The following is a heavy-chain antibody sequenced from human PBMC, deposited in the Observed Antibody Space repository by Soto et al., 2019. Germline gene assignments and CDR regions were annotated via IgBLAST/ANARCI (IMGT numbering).Heavy chain of an antibody. V-gene: IGHV3-30*03. Sequence: QVQLVESGGGVVQPGRSLRLTCAASGFTFSSSGMHWVRQAPGKGLGWVALIAYDGSKTYYGDSVRGRFTISRDNSENTLLLQMNSLRAEDTAVYYCARWVGGSMFDNSGKYDSWGQGTLVTVSS. CDR1: GFTFSSSG. CDR2: IAYDGSKT. CDR3: ARWVGGSMFDNSGKYDS. D-gene: IGHD3-22*01. J-gene: IGHJ5*01.